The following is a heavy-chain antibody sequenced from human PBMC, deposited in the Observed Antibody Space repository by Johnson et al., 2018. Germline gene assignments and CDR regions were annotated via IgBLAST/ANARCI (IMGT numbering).Heavy chain of an antibody. Sequence: QVQLVESGGGVVQPGRSLRLSCAASGFTFSSYGMHWVRQAPGKGLEWVAFIWSDARDQKYAESVKGRFTISRDNSQNTLYLQMNSLRAEDTVVYYCGRRSIALTGHDAFAMWGKGTMVTVSS. V-gene: IGHV3-33*01. CDR3: GRRSIALTGHDAFAM. CDR2: IWSDARDQ. CDR1: GFTFSSYG. J-gene: IGHJ3*02. D-gene: IGHD3-9*01.